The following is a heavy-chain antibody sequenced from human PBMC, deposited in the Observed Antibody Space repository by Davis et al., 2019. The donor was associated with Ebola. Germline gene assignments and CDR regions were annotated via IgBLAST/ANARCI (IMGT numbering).Heavy chain of an antibody. CDR3: ARDATTVTTIWFDP. CDR1: GYTFSAYA. V-gene: IGHV1-18*01. Sequence: AASVKVSCKTSGYTFSAYAISWARQAPGQGLEWIGRINAYNGHTNYAQNFQGRVTVSTDTSTSIAHMELRSLRSDDTALYYCARDATTVTTIWFDPWGQGTLVTVSS. J-gene: IGHJ5*02. D-gene: IGHD4-17*01. CDR2: INAYNGHT.